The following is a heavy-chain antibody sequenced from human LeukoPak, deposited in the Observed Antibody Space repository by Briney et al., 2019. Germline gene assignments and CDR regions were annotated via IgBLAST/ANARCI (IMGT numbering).Heavy chain of an antibody. Sequence: GESLKISCKGSGYSFTNNWIAWVRQMPGKDLEWMGIIYPHDSNIKYSPPFQGQVTISADKSISTAYLQWSSLKASHTAMYYCARMIGLGEVSPYFDYWGQGTLVTVSS. CDR2: IYPHDSNI. V-gene: IGHV5-51*01. CDR1: GYSFTNNW. CDR3: ARMIGLGEVSPYFDY. J-gene: IGHJ4*02. D-gene: IGHD3-16*01.